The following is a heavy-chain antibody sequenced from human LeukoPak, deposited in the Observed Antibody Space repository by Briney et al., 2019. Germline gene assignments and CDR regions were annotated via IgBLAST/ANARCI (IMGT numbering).Heavy chain of an antibody. CDR2: ISGDGTTT. Sequence: PGGSLRLSCAASGFTLSKYWMHWVRQAPGKGLAWVSRISGDGTTTAYADSVKGRFTISRDSAKNMLYLQMNSPRVEDTAMYYCASPGDNYAILGLDYWGQGTLVTVSS. CDR1: GFTLSKYW. J-gene: IGHJ4*02. V-gene: IGHV3-74*01. D-gene: IGHD3-9*01. CDR3: ASPGDNYAILGLDY.